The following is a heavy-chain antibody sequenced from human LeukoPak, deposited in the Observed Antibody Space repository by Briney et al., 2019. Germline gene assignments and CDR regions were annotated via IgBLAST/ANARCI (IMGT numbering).Heavy chain of an antibody. CDR1: RGTFSSYA. V-gene: IGHV1-69*13. D-gene: IGHD2-2*01. CDR2: IIPIFGTA. J-gene: IGHJ5*02. Sequence: GASVKVSCKASRGTFSSYAVSWVRQAPGQGLEWMGGIIPIFGTANYAQKFLGRVTITADESTSTAYMELSSLRSEDTAVYYCARDARHKYCSSASCYRGWFDPWGQGTLVTVSS. CDR3: ARDARHKYCSSASCYRGWFDP.